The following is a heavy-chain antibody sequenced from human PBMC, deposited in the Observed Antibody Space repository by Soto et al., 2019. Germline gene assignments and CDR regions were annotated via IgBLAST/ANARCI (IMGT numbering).Heavy chain of an antibody. CDR2: IIPIFGTA. CDR1: GGTFSSYA. Sequence: ASVKVSCKASGGTFSSYAISWVRQAPGQGLEWMGGIIPIFGTANYAQKFQGRVTITADESTSTAYMELSSLRSEDTAVYYCARGHYDFWSGYPIPYYYYGMDVWGQGTTVTVSS. D-gene: IGHD3-3*01. J-gene: IGHJ6*02. CDR3: ARGHYDFWSGYPIPYYYYGMDV. V-gene: IGHV1-69*13.